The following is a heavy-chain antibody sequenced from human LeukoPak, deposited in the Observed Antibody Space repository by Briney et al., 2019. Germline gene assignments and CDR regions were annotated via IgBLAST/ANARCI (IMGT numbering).Heavy chain of an antibody. CDR1: GFTFSGSA. D-gene: IGHD2-15*01. Sequence: GGSLRLSCAASGFTFSGSAVHWVRQSSGKGLEWVGHIDKKDNLYATAYAESVKGRFTISRDDSKDTAFLHMDSLKTEDTALYYCTRDRGTYNWFDPWGQGTVVTVSS. CDR3: TRDRGTYNWFDP. CDR2: IDKKDNLYAT. V-gene: IGHV3-73*01. J-gene: IGHJ5*02.